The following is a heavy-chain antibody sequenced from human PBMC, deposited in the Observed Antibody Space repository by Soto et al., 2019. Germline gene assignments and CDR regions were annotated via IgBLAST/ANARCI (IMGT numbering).Heavy chain of an antibody. J-gene: IGHJ6*02. V-gene: IGHV4-31*03. D-gene: IGHD6-13*01. CDR3: ARVRSSHLYCYYYYGMDV. CDR1: GGSISSGGYY. Sequence: PSETLSLTCTVSGGSISSGGYYWSWIRQHPGKGLEWIGYIYYSGSTYYNPSLKSRVTISVDTSKNQFSLKLSSVTAADTAVYYCARVRSSHLYCYYYYGMDVWGQGTTVTVSS. CDR2: IYYSGST.